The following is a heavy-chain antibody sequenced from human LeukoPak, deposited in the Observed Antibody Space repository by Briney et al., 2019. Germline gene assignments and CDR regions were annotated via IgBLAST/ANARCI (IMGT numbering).Heavy chain of an antibody. CDR3: ARLPMITFGGVIAYFDY. V-gene: IGHV5-51*01. CDR1: GYSFTSYW. D-gene: IGHD3-16*02. Sequence: GESLKISCKGSGYSFTSYWIGWVRQMPGKGLEWMGIIYPGDSDTRYSPSFQGQVTISADKSISTAYLQWSSLKASDTAMYYCARLPMITFGGVIAYFDYWGQGTLVTVSS. J-gene: IGHJ4*02. CDR2: IYPGDSDT.